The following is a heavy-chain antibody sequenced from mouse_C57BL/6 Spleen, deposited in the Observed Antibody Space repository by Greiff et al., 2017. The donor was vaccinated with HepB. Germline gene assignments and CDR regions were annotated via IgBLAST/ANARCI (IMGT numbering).Heavy chain of an antibody. D-gene: IGHD1-1*01. J-gene: IGHJ4*01. V-gene: IGHV1-81*01. CDR1: GYTFTSYG. CDR3: ARSSLHYGSSYAMDY. CDR2: IYPRSGNT. Sequence: QVQLKESGAELARPGASVKLSCKASGYTFTSYGISWVKQRTGQGLEWIGEIYPRSGNTYYNEKFKGKATLTADKSSSTAYMELRSLTSEDSAVYFCARSSLHYGSSYAMDYWGQGTSVTVSS.